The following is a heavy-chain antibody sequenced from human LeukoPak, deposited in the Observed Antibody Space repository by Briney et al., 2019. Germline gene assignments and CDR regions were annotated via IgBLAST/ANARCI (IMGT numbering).Heavy chain of an antibody. D-gene: IGHD3-22*01. CDR2: IDHSGST. V-gene: IGHV4-38-2*02. Sequence: SETLSLTCTVSGYSISSGYYWGWIRQPPGKGLEWTGSIDHSGSTYYNPSLKSRVTISLDTSRNQFSLKLNSVTAADTAVYYCAKSNGYGLIDIWGQGTMVTVSS. CDR3: AKSNGYGLIDI. CDR1: GYSISSGYY. J-gene: IGHJ3*02.